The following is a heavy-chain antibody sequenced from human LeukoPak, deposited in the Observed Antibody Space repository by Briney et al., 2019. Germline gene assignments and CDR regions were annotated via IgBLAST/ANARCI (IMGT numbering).Heavy chain of an antibody. D-gene: IGHD4-17*01. CDR3: AKGHYGNIYYFDY. V-gene: IGHV3-66*01. CDR2: IYSGGST. CDR1: GFTVSSNY. Sequence: GGSLRLSCAASGFTVSSNYMSWVRQAPGKGLEWVSVIYSGGSTYYADSVKGRFTISRDNSKNTLYLQMNSLRAEDTAVYYCAKGHYGNIYYFDYWGQGTLVTVSS. J-gene: IGHJ4*02.